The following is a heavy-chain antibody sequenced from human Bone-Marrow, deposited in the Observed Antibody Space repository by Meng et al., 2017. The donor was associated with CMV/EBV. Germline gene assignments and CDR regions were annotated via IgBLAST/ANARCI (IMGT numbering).Heavy chain of an antibody. J-gene: IGHJ5*02. CDR1: GYTFTGYY. V-gene: IGHV1-2*02. CDR2: INPNSGGT. Sequence: ASVKVSCKASGYTFTGYYIYWVRQAPGQGLEWMGWINPNSGGTDYAQKFQGRVTMTRDTSISTAYMELSRLRSDDTAVYYCGRDPFYWPNTTCHTYNWFDPWGQGTLVTVSS. CDR3: GRDPFYWPNTTCHTYNWFDP. D-gene: IGHD2-2*01.